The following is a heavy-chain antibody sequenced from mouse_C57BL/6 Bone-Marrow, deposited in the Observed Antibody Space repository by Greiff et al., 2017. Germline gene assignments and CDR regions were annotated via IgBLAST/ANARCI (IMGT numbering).Heavy chain of an antibody. D-gene: IGHD2-3*01. V-gene: IGHV1-81*01. J-gene: IGHJ3*01. CDR2: IYPRSGNT. Sequence: QVQLKQSGAELARPGASVKLSCKASGYTFTSYGISWVKQSTGQGLEWIGEIYPRSGNTYYNEKFKGKATLTADKSSSTAYMELRSLTSEDSAVYFCAREVGYDGYYLAYWGQGTLVTVCA. CDR1: GYTFTSYG. CDR3: AREVGYDGYYLAY.